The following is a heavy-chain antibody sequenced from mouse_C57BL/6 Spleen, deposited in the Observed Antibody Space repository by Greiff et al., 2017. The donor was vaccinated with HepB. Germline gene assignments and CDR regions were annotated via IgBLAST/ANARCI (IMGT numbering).Heavy chain of an antibody. D-gene: IGHD1-1*01. Sequence: VQLQQSGPELVKPGASVKISCKASGYAFSSSWMNWVKQRPGKGLEWIGRIYPGDGDTNYNGKFKGKATLTADKSSSTAYMQLSSLTSEDSAVYFCAKNYCGSRDYWGQGTTLTVSS. V-gene: IGHV1-82*01. CDR3: AKNYCGSRDY. CDR2: IYPGDGDT. J-gene: IGHJ2*01. CDR1: GYAFSSSW.